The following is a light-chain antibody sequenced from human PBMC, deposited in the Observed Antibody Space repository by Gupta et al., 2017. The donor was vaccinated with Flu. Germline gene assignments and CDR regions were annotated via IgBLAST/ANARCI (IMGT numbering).Light chain of an antibody. V-gene: IGKV3-20*01. CDR1: QSVKANY. Sequence: EIVLTQSPDTMSLSPGEGATLSCRASQSVKANYLAWYQQKPGQAPRLLIYGAFSRATTIPDRFSGSGSGTNFTLTISRLEPEDFAVYYCQQYGGSPYSFGQGTKLEIK. CDR3: QQYGGSPYS. CDR2: GAF. J-gene: IGKJ2*03.